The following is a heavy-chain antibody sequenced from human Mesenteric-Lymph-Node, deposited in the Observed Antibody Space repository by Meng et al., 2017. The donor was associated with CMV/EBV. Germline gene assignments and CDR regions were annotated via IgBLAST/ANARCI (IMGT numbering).Heavy chain of an antibody. CDR3: ARDLTGYRQYYWYFDL. V-gene: IGHV4-61*01. J-gene: IGHJ2*01. CDR2: ISNSGNT. CDR1: GFVSSGSHF. Sequence: GFVSSGSHFCCSIRPPPGEGLGCVGYISNSGNTNYTPSFQCRVTMSVETSNNQFSLKLTSVTAADTAVYYCARDLTGYRQYYWYFDLWGRGTLVTVSS. D-gene: IGHD3-9*01.